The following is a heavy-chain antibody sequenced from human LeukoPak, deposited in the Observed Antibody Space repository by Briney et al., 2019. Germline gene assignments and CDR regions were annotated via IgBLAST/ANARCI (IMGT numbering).Heavy chain of an antibody. CDR3: ARARYCSGGNCYAEY. CDR1: GYSFTTYW. D-gene: IGHD2-15*01. J-gene: IGHJ4*02. V-gene: IGHV5-51*01. Sequence: GESLKISCKGSGYSFTTYWIGWVRQMPGKGLEWMGIIYPGDSDTRYSPSFQGQVTISADKSISTAYLQWGSLRASDTAMYYCARARYCSGGNCYAEYWGQGTLVTVSS. CDR2: IYPGDSDT.